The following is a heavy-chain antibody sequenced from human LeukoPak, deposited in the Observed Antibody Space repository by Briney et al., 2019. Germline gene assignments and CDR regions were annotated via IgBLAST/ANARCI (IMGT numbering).Heavy chain of an antibody. CDR2: INSNSGGT. Sequence: WASVTVSCKASGYTFTGYYMHWVRQAPGQGLEWMGWINSNSGGTNYAQKFQGRVTMTRDTSTTTAYMEMNRLRSDDTAVYYCARVRRPEYSSSSYYYYMDVWGKGTTVTVSS. D-gene: IGHD6-6*01. V-gene: IGHV1-2*02. CDR1: GYTFTGYY. J-gene: IGHJ6*03. CDR3: ARVRRPEYSSSSYYYYMDV.